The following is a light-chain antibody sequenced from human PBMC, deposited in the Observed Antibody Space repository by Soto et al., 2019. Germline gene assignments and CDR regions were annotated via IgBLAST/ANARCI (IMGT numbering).Light chain of an antibody. CDR3: ASWDNSLNGYV. CDR2: SNN. V-gene: IGLV1-44*01. Sequence: QSVLTQPPSASGTPGQRVTISCSGSSSNIGRNTVSWYQQLPGTAPKLLIYSNNERPSGVPDRFSGSKSGTSASLAISGLKFEDEAGYYCASWDNSLNGYVFGAGTKVTVL. CDR1: SSNIGRNT. J-gene: IGLJ1*01.